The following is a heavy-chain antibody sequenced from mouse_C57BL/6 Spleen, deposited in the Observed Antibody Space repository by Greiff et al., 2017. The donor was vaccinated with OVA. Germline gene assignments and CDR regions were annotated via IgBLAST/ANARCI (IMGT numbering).Heavy chain of an antibody. CDR2: ILPGSGST. V-gene: IGHV1-9*01. CDR1: GYTFTGYW. J-gene: IGHJ4*01. CDR3: ARGLIRNAMDY. Sequence: VQVVESGAELMKPGASVKLSCKATGYTFTGYWIEWVKQRPGHGLEWIGEILPGSGSTTYNEKFKGKATFTADTSSNTAYMQLSSLTTEDSAIYDCARGLIRNAMDYWGKGTSVTVSS.